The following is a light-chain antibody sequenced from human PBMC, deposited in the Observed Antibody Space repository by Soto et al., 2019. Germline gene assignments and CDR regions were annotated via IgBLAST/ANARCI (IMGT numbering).Light chain of an antibody. Sequence: EIVLTQSPATLSLSPGEGATLSCRASQSVSSYLAWYQQKHGQAPRLLIYDASNRATGIPARFSGSGSGTDFTLTISSLDPEDLAVYYCQQRSNWPPYTFGQGTKLEIK. CDR2: DAS. V-gene: IGKV3-11*01. J-gene: IGKJ2*01. CDR3: QQRSNWPPYT. CDR1: QSVSSY.